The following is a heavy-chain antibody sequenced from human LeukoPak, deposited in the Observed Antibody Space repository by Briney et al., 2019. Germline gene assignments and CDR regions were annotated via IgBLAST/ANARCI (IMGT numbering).Heavy chain of an antibody. Sequence: GGSLRLSCAASGFTFSSYGMHWVRQAPGKGLEWVAVISYDGSNKYYADSVKGRFTISRDNSKNTLYLQMNSLRAEDTAVYYCARDILEWFYRGDAFDIWGQGTMVTVSS. D-gene: IGHD3-3*01. V-gene: IGHV3-30*19. CDR3: ARDILEWFYRGDAFDI. J-gene: IGHJ3*02. CDR1: GFTFSSYG. CDR2: ISYDGSNK.